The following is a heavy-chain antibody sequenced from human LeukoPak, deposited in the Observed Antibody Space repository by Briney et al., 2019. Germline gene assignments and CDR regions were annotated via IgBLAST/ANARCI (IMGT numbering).Heavy chain of an antibody. CDR3: ARDLGYNGYWYFDL. CDR2: IHNSGIT. J-gene: IGHJ2*01. V-gene: IGHV4-4*07. CDR1: GGSISNYY. D-gene: IGHD5-12*01. Sequence: SETLSLTCTVSGGSISNYYWNWNRQPAGKGLEWIGRIHNSGITNYNPSLKSRVTMSVDTSKNQFSLKLSSVTAADTAVYYCARDLGYNGYWYFDLWGRGTLVTVSS.